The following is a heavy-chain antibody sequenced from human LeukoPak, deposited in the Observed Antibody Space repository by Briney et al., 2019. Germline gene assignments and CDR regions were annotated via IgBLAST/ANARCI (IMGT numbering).Heavy chain of an antibody. Sequence: SETLSLTCTVSGGSISSYYWSWIRQPPGKGLEWIGYIYYSGSTNYNPSLKSRVTISVDTSKNQFSLKLSPVTAADTAVYYCARTWTYSSSSPYWFDPWGQGTLVTVSS. V-gene: IGHV4-59*12. CDR2: IYYSGST. CDR1: GGSISSYY. J-gene: IGHJ5*02. D-gene: IGHD6-6*01. CDR3: ARTWTYSSSSPYWFDP.